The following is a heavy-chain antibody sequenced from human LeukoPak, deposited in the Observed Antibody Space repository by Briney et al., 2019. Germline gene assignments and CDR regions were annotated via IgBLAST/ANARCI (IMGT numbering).Heavy chain of an antibody. Sequence: PSETLSLTCTVSGGSISSYYWSWIRQPPGKGLEWIGYIYYSGSTNYNPSLKSRVTISVDTSKNQFSLRLSSVTAADPAVYYCAIMVRGFDYWGQGTLVTVSS. D-gene: IGHD3-10*01. CDR3: AIMVRGFDY. CDR1: GGSISSYY. J-gene: IGHJ4*02. CDR2: IYYSGST. V-gene: IGHV4-59*01.